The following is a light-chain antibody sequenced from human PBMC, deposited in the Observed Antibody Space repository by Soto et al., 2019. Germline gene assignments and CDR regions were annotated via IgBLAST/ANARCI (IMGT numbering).Light chain of an antibody. CDR3: QQYNNSLWT. Sequence: ETVLTQSPATLSLSPGERAILSCRASHSVSSSYLAWYQLKPGQAPRLLIYGASSRATGIPDRFSGSGSGTDFTLTIRRLEPEDFAVYYCQQYNNSLWTFGQGTKVDIK. CDR1: HSVSSSY. V-gene: IGKV3-20*01. CDR2: GAS. J-gene: IGKJ1*01.